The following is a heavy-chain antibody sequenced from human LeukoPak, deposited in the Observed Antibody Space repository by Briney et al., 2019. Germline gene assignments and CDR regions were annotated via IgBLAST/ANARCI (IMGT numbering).Heavy chain of an antibody. D-gene: IGHD2-2*01. Sequence: GGSLRLSCAASGSTLSNYAMHWVRQAPGKGLEWVTVISTDGKDKKYADSVKGRFAISRDNSKNTLDLQMNSLRAEDTAVYYCAKDQKWGPADYYFDSWGQGTLVTVSS. J-gene: IGHJ4*02. V-gene: IGHV3-30*18. CDR2: ISTDGKDK. CDR1: GSTLSNYA. CDR3: AKDQKWGPADYYFDS.